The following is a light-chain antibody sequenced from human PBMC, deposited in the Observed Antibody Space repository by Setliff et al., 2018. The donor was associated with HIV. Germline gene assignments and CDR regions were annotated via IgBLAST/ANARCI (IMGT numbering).Light chain of an antibody. V-gene: IGLV1-40*01. CDR2: GNN. Sequence: QSVLTQPPSVSGAPGQRVTISCTGSSANIGAGYDVHWYQQVPGTAPKLLISGNNNRPSGVPDRFSGSKSGTSASLAITGLQAEDEADYYCQSYDTSLRGSVFGGGTKVTVL. J-gene: IGLJ2*01. CDR3: QSYDTSLRGSV. CDR1: SANIGAGYD.